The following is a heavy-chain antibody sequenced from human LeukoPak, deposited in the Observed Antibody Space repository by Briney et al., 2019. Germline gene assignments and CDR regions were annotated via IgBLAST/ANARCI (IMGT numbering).Heavy chain of an antibody. CDR2: VYYAGST. J-gene: IGHJ6*03. V-gene: IGHV4-39*01. CDR1: GDSVNSHLYF. CDR3: VRMVRGVILGPNYYPYHMDV. D-gene: IGHD3-10*01. Sequence: SETLSLTCSVSGDSVNSHLYFWAWVRQPPGKGLQWIGSVYYAGSTYYNPSLESRVIISVDTSRDEFSLKSNSVTAADTSVYFCVRMVRGVILGPNYYPYHMDVGGKGTTVTVSS.